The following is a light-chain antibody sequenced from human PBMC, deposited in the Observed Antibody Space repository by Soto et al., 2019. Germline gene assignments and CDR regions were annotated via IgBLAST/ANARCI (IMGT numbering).Light chain of an antibody. Sequence: EIVLTQSPGTLSLSPGERASLSCRASQRISSTFLAWYQQKPGQAPRLLIYGASSRATGIPDRFSGSGSGTDFTLTISRLEAEDFAMYCCQQCGGSPTFGQGTKVEVK. CDR1: QRISSTF. CDR3: QQCGGSPT. J-gene: IGKJ1*01. V-gene: IGKV3-20*01. CDR2: GAS.